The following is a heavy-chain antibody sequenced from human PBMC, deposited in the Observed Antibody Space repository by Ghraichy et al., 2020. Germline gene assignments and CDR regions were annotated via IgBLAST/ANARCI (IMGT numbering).Heavy chain of an antibody. V-gene: IGHV3-7*04. J-gene: IGHJ4*02. CDR3: AGAQI. CDR1: GFSFTTSW. Sequence: GGSLRLSCAASGFSFTTSWMYWVRQAPGRGLEWVASIKPDGSETFSVDSAKGRITISRDNTKSALYLQMNSLRVEDTAVYYCAGAQIWGRGILVTVSS. CDR2: IKPDGSET.